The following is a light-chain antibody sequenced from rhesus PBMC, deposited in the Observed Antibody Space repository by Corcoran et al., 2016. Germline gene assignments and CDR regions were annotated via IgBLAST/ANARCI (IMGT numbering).Light chain of an antibody. CDR3: LQYNSDPYS. CDR1: QGISTY. Sequence: DIQMTQSPSSLSASVGDRVTITCRASQGISTYLNWYQQKTGKDPKRLIYAASSLESGVPSRFSGNGTGTDFTLTISNLQPEDFATYYCLQYNSDPYSFGQGTKVVIK. V-gene: IGKV1-43*02. CDR2: AAS. J-gene: IGKJ2*01.